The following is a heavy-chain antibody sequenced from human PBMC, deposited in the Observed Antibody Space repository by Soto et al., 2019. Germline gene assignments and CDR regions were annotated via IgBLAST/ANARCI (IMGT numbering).Heavy chain of an antibody. D-gene: IGHD6-19*01. CDR3: ARASAGYSSGWPIDY. CDR1: GFTFSSYG. CDR2: IWYDGSNK. J-gene: IGHJ4*02. Sequence: QVQLVESGGGVVQPGRSLRLSCAASGFTFSSYGMHWVRQAPGKGLEWVAVIWYDGSNKYYADSVKGRFTISRDNSKNTLYLQMTSLRAEDTAVYYCARASAGYSSGWPIDYWAQGTLVTVSS. V-gene: IGHV3-33*01.